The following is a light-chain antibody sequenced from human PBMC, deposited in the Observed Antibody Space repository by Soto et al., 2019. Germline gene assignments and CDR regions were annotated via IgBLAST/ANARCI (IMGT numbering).Light chain of an antibody. Sequence: IVMTQSPATLSVSPGERATFSCRASQNIRTNLAWYQQKPGQVPRLLIYGASTRATGVPARFSGSGSGTEFILTISSLQSEDFATYYCQQYNNWLLTFGGGTKVDIK. V-gene: IGKV3-15*01. CDR3: QQYNNWLLT. CDR2: GAS. CDR1: QNIRTN. J-gene: IGKJ4*01.